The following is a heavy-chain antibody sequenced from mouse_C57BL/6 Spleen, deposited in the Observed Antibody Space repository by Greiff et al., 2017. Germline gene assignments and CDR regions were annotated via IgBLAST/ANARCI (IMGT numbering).Heavy chain of an antibody. CDR1: GISITTGNYR. J-gene: IGHJ4*01. D-gene: IGHD1-1*01. CDR2: IYYSGTI. V-gene: IGHV3-5*01. Sequence: EVMLVESGPGLVKPSQPVFLTCTVTGISITTGNYRWSWIRQFPGNKLEWIGYIYYSGTITYNPSLTSRTTITRDTPKNQFFLEMNSLTAEDTATYYCARDNGSNPLYAMDYWGQGTSVTVSS. CDR3: ARDNGSNPLYAMDY.